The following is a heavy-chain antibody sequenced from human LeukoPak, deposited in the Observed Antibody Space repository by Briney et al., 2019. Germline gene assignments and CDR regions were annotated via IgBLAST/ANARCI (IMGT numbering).Heavy chain of an antibody. CDR3: ARVPHYYFGYGYFDS. CDR1: GGSFSGYY. D-gene: IGHD3-10*01. J-gene: IGHJ4*02. CDR2: IDQSGTT. Sequence: PSETLSLTCVAYGGSFSGYYWSWIRQPPGKGLEWIGEIDQSGTTTYNPSLKSRVSISVDTAKKQFSLTLTSMTAADTAVYYCARVPHYYFGYGYFDSWGQGTLVTVSS. V-gene: IGHV4-34*01.